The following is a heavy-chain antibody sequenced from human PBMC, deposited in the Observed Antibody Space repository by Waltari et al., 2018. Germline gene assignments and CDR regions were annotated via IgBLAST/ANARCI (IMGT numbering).Heavy chain of an antibody. CDR2: ISSSSSYI. Sequence: EVQMVESGGGLVKPGGSLRLSCAASGFTFSRYSMHWVSQAPGKGLEWVSSISSSSSYIYYADSVKGRFTISRDNAKNSLYLQMNSLRAEDTAVYYCARDGYNDILTGNDYWGQGTLVTVSS. CDR3: ARDGYNDILTGNDY. D-gene: IGHD3-9*01. J-gene: IGHJ4*02. V-gene: IGHV3-21*01. CDR1: GFTFSRYS.